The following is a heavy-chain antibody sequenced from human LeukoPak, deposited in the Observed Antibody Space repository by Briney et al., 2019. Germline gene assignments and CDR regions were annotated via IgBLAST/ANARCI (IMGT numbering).Heavy chain of an antibody. D-gene: IGHD3-10*01. V-gene: IGHV1-18*01. J-gene: IGHJ4*02. Sequence: ASVKVSCKASGYTFTSYGISWVRQAPGQGLEWMGWIIAYNGNTNYAQKLQGRVTMTTDTSTSTAYMKLRSLRSDDTAVYYCARDNKITMVRGVIAYWGQGTLVTVSS. CDR3: ARDNKITMVRGVIAY. CDR2: IIAYNGNT. CDR1: GYTFTSYG.